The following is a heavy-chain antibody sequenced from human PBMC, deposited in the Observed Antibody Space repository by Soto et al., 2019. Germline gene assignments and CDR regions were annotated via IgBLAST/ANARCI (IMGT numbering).Heavy chain of an antibody. CDR2: IYYSGST. CDR1: GGSISSSSYY. Sequence: QLQLQESGPGLVKPSETLSLTCTVSGGSISSSSYYWGWIRQPPGKGLEWIGSIYYSGSTYYNPSLKSRVTISLDTSTNQFSLNLSSVAAADTAVYYCARSPYDFWSGYLVYGDWYFDLWGRGTLVTVSS. J-gene: IGHJ2*01. CDR3: ARSPYDFWSGYLVYGDWYFDL. D-gene: IGHD3-3*01. V-gene: IGHV4-39*01.